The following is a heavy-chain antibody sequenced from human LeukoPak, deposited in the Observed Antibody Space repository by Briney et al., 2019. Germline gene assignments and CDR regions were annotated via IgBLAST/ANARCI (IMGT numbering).Heavy chain of an antibody. CDR3: ARVPYCSGGSCYLYDN. CDR2: IYYSGST. V-gene: IGHV4-31*03. Sequence: SQTLSLTCTVSGGSISSGGYYWSWIRQHPGKGLEWIGYIYYSGSTYYNPPLKSRVTISVDTSKNQFSLKLSSVTAADTAVYYCARVPYCSGGSCYLYDNWGQGTLVTVSS. J-gene: IGHJ4*02. D-gene: IGHD2-15*01. CDR1: GGSISSGGYY.